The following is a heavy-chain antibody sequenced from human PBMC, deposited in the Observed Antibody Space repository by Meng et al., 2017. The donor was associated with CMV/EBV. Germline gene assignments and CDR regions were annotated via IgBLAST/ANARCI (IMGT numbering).Heavy chain of an antibody. Sequence: ETLSLTCAASGFTFSSYWMHWVRQAPGKGLVWVSRINSDGSSTSYADSVKGRFTISRDNAKNTLYLQMNSLRAEDTAVYYCARDRENYDFWSGYYYGMDVWGQGTTVTVSS. V-gene: IGHV3-74*01. CDR2: INSDGSST. J-gene: IGHJ6*02. CDR1: GFTFSSYW. D-gene: IGHD3-3*01. CDR3: ARDRENYDFWSGYYYGMDV.